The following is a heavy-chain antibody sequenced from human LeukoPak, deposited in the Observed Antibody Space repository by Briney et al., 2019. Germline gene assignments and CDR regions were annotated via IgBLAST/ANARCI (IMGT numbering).Heavy chain of an antibody. CDR1: GYTFTSYG. CDR3: AREGGRRLGYCSSTSCYCAF. J-gene: IGHJ4*02. CDR2: ISAYNGNT. D-gene: IGHD2-2*01. Sequence: APVKVSCKASGYTFTSYGISGVRQAPGQGVEWRGWISAYNGNTNYEQKLQGRVTMTTDTSTSKDYMERRRVRADDTAEYDCAREGGRRLGYCSSTSCYCAFWGQGTLVTVSS. V-gene: IGHV1-18*01.